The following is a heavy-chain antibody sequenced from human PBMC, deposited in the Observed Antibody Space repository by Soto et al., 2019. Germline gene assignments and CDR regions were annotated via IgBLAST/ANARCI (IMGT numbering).Heavy chain of an antibody. CDR2: IIPIFGTA. D-gene: IGHD2-15*01. V-gene: IGHV1-69*13. Sequence: ASVKVSCKASGGTFSSYAISWVRQAPGQGLEWMGGIIPIFGTANYAQKFQGRVTITADESTSTAYMELSSLRSEDTAVYYCARGYCSGGSCYSPFDYWGQGTLVTVSS. CDR3: ARGYCSGGSCYSPFDY. CDR1: GGTFSSYA. J-gene: IGHJ4*02.